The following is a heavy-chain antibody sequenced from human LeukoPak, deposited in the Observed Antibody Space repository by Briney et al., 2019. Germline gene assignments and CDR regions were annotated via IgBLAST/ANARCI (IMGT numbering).Heavy chain of an antibody. D-gene: IGHD2-2*01. CDR1: GFTFSSYA. CDR2: ISYDGSNK. V-gene: IGHV3-30-3*01. Sequence: PGGSLRLSCAASGFTFSSYAMHWVRQAPGKGLEWVAVISYDGSNKYYADSVKGRFTISRDNSKNTLYLQMNSLRAEDTAVYYCAREDIVIVPAPRPYYYYVMDVWGQGTTVTVSS. J-gene: IGHJ6*02. CDR3: AREDIVIVPAPRPYYYYVMDV.